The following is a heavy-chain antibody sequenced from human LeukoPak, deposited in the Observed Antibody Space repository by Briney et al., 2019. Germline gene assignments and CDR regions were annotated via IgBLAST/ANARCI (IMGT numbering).Heavy chain of an antibody. V-gene: IGHV1-69-2*01. Sequence: ASVKISCKASGYTFTDYYMHWVQQAPGKGLEWMGRVDPEDGETIYAEKFQGRVTITADTSTDTAYMELSSLRSEDTAVYYCARATTWSGNFYYFDYWGQGTLVTVSS. CDR2: VDPEDGET. CDR1: GYTFTDYY. CDR3: ARATTWSGNFYYFDY. J-gene: IGHJ4*02. D-gene: IGHD3-3*01.